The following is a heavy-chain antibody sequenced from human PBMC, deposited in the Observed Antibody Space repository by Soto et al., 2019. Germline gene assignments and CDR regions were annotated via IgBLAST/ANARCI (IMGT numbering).Heavy chain of an antibody. J-gene: IGHJ5*02. CDR1: GFTFDDYT. V-gene: IGHV3-43*01. CDR3: AKGTNYYDSSGSSPLLLDP. D-gene: IGHD3-22*01. Sequence: GGSLRLSCAASGFTFDDYTMHWVRQAPGKGLEWVSLISWDGGSTYYADSVKGRFTISRDNSKNSLYLQMNSLRTEDTALYYCAKGTNYYDSSGSSPLLLDPWGQGTLVTVSS. CDR2: ISWDGGST.